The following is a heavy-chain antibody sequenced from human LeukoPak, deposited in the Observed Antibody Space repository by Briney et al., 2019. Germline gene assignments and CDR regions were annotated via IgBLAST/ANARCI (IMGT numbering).Heavy chain of an antibody. D-gene: IGHD1-26*01. Sequence: GASVKVSCKASGGTFSSYAISWVRQAPGPGLEWMGRIIPIFGSAHYAQKFQGRVTSTTNESTSTADTELGSLRSEDKVVYYCAREAGAGATVYWGQRTLVTVSS. J-gene: IGHJ4*02. CDR3: AREAGAGATVY. CDR1: GGTFSSYA. CDR2: IIPIFGSA. V-gene: IGHV1-69*05.